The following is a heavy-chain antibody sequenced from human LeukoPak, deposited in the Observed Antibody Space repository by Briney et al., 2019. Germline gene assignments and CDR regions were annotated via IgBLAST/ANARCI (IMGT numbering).Heavy chain of an antibody. CDR3: AREMYYYDSSGYYFGY. V-gene: IGHV3-21*01. D-gene: IGHD3-22*01. J-gene: IGHJ4*02. Sequence: GGSLRLSCAASGFTFSSYSMNWVRQAPGKGLEWVSSISSSSSYMYYADSVKGRFTISRDNAKNSLYLQMNSLRAEDTAVYYCAREMYYYDSSGYYFGYWGQGTLVTVSS. CDR1: GFTFSSYS. CDR2: ISSSSSYM.